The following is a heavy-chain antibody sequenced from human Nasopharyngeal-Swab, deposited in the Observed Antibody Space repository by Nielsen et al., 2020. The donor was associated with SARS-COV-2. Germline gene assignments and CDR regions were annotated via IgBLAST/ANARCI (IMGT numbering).Heavy chain of an antibody. CDR2: ISAYNGNT. Sequence: WVRQAPGQGLEWMGWISAYNGNTNYAQKLQGRVTMTTDTSTGTAYMERRSLRSDDTAVYYCARAGDRFGELLFFDYWGQGNLVTVSS. V-gene: IGHV1-18*01. J-gene: IGHJ4*02. CDR3: ARAGDRFGELLFFDY. D-gene: IGHD3-10*01.